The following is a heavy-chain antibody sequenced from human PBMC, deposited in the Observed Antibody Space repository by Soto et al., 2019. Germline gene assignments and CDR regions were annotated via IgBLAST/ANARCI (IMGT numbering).Heavy chain of an antibody. J-gene: IGHJ6*02. CDR3: ARVVTTASYYYYYGMDV. Sequence: PSETLSLTCAVSGDSIIGIYHWAWIRQSPGRGLEWIASIYHTGTTYYTPSLESRVTISVDTSKNQFSLRLSSVTAADSAVYYCARVVTTASYYYYYGMDVWGQGTTVTVSS. CDR2: IYHTGTT. CDR1: GDSIIGIYH. D-gene: IGHD4-17*01. V-gene: IGHV4-38-2*01.